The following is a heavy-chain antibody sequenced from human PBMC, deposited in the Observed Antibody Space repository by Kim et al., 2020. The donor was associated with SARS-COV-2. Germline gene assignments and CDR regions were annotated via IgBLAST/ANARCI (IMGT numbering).Heavy chain of an antibody. J-gene: IGHJ4*02. D-gene: IGHD3-3*01. CDR2: IIPIFGTA. V-gene: IGHV1-69*13. CDR3: ARDVWPYYDFWTEDNN. CDR1: GGTFSSYA. Sequence: SVKVSCKASGGTFSSYAISWVRQAPGQGLEWMGGIIPIFGTANYAQKFQGRVTITADESTSTAYMELSSLRSEDTAVYYCARDVWPYYDFWTEDNNWGQGTLVTVSS.